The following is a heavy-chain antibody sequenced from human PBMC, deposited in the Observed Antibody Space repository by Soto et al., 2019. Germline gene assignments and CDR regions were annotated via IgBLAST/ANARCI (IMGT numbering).Heavy chain of an antibody. V-gene: IGHV4-39*07. J-gene: IGHJ4*02. CDR2: ICYSWST. CDR3: ASGDAWGVLLAY. CDR1: DCSISSSSYY. D-gene: IGHD2-21*02. Sequence: SEAVYLTCTVSDCSISSSSYYWCWIRQPPEKGLEWIGYICYSWSTYYNASLERRVTISLDTSQNQCSLKLSSVSAADTAVYYCASGDAWGVLLAYWGQGTLVTVSS.